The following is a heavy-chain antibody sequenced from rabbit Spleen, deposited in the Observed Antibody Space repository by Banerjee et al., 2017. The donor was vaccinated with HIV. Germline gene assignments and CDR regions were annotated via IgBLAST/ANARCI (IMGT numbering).Heavy chain of an antibody. CDR3: VRDQAGDAGYVPYYFNL. V-gene: IGHV1S47*01. Sequence: QEQLVESGGGLVQPGGSLELSCKASGFDFSSYGVSWVRQAPGKGLEWIGYIDPIFGSTSGASFLNGRFTISRHNAQNTLYLQLNSLTAPDTATYFCVRDQAGDAGYVPYYFNLWGPGTLVTVS. CDR1: GFDFSSYG. D-gene: IGHD4-2*01. CDR2: IDPIFGST. J-gene: IGHJ4*01.